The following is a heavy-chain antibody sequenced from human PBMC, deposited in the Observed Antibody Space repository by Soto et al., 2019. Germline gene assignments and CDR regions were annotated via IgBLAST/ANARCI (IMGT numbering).Heavy chain of an antibody. J-gene: IGHJ6*02. V-gene: IGHV3-23*01. CDR2: ISGSGGST. Sequence: GGSLRLSCAASGFTFSSYAMSWVRQAPGKGLEWVSAISGSGGSTYYADSVKGRFTISRDNSKNTLYLQMNSLRAEDTAVYYCATLGRGYSYGLYYYGMDVWGQGTTVTVSS. CDR3: ATLGRGYSYGLYYYGMDV. CDR1: GFTFSSYA. D-gene: IGHD5-18*01.